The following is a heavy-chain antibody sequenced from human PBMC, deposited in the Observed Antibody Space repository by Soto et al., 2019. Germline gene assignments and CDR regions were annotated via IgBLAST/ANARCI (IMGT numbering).Heavy chain of an antibody. Sequence: QITLKESGPTLVKPTQTLTLTCPFSGFSLSTSGVGVGWIRQPPGKALEWLALIYWDDDKRYSPSLKSRLTITHDTSKNQVVLTTPNMDPVDTATYYCAHRPEITMVRGVIITLAWFDPWGQGTLVTVSS. CDR1: GFSLSTSGVG. CDR3: AHRPEITMVRGVIITLAWFDP. V-gene: IGHV2-5*02. J-gene: IGHJ5*02. CDR2: IYWDDDK. D-gene: IGHD3-10*01.